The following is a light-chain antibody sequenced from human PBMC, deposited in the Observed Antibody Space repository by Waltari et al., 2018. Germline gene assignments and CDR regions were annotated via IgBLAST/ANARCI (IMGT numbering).Light chain of an antibody. Sequence: VIWVTQSPSLLSASTGDTVSITCRTSQDVKNYFAWYRQKPGKAPEPLIYTATFLQTGVPSRFSGSGSGTDFTLTITSLQSEDFATYFCQQNYAFPRTFGQGTKVEVK. J-gene: IGKJ1*01. CDR1: QDVKNY. V-gene: IGKV1D-8*01. CDR2: TAT. CDR3: QQNYAFPRT.